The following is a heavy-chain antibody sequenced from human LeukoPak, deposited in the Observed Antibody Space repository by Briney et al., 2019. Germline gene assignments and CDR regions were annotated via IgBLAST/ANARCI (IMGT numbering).Heavy chain of an antibody. J-gene: IGHJ3*02. CDR3: ARDVGLAARCKEDALDI. V-gene: IGHV3-7*05. D-gene: IGHD6-13*01. CDR1: GFTFRSYW. Sequence: GGSLRLSCAASGFTFRSYWMNWVRQAPGKGLEWVANIKQDGSEKYYVDSVKGRFTISRDNAKNSMYLQMNSLRAEDTAVYYCARDVGLAARCKEDALDIWGQGTKVNVS. CDR2: IKQDGSEK.